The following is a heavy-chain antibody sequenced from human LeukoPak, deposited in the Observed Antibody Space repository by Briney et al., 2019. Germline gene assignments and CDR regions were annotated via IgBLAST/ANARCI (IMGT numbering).Heavy chain of an antibody. CDR1: GYAFTGYY. Sequence: ASVKVSCKASGYAFTGYYMHWVRQAPGQGLEWMGWINPNSGGTNYAQKFQGRVTMTRDTSISTAYMELSRLRSDDTAVYYCARGDVVVVAANNWFDPWGQGTLVTVSS. CDR3: ARGDVVVVAANNWFDP. D-gene: IGHD2-15*01. CDR2: INPNSGGT. J-gene: IGHJ5*02. V-gene: IGHV1-2*02.